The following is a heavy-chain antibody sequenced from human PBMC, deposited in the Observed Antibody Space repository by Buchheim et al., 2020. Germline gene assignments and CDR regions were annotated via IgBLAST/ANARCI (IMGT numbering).Heavy chain of an antibody. Sequence: QLQLQESGPGLVKPSETLSLTCTVSTESISSSSNYWVWLRQPPGKGLAWIGTMFYSGSVFYNPSLRSRLSISVDTSKNQFSLKLNSVTAADTAVYYCVRHRSGTMFNYWGQGTL. CDR2: MFYSGSV. D-gene: IGHD1-7*01. CDR1: TESISSSSNY. CDR3: VRHRSGTMFNY. J-gene: IGHJ4*02. V-gene: IGHV4-39*01.